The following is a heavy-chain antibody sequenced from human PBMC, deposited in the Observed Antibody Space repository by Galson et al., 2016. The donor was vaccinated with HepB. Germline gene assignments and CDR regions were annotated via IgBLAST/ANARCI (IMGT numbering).Heavy chain of an antibody. Sequence: SLRLSCAASGFSFSTSSMSWVRQAPGKGLDWVAYISSRSSTMYYAHSVRGRFTISRDNAKNSLFRQMNSLRDEDTAIYFCAGGDGGDLRHWGQGTLVTVSS. CDR3: AGGDGGDLRH. J-gene: IGHJ1*01. CDR1: GFSFSTSS. D-gene: IGHD4-17*01. CDR2: ISSRSSTM. V-gene: IGHV3-48*02.